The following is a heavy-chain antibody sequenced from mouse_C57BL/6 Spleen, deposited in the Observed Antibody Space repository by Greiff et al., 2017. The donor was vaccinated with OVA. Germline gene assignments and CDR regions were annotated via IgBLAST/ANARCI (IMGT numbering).Heavy chain of an antibody. V-gene: IGHV1-22*01. CDR3: ARFDGYFPLFDY. Sequence: EVQLQQSGPELVKPGASVKMSCKASGYTFTDYNMHWVKQSHGKSLEWIGYINPNNGGTSYNQKFKGKATLTVNKSSSTAYMELRSLTSEDSAVYYCARFDGYFPLFDYWGQGTTLTVSS. CDR2: INPNNGGT. CDR1: GYTFTDYN. D-gene: IGHD2-3*01. J-gene: IGHJ2*01.